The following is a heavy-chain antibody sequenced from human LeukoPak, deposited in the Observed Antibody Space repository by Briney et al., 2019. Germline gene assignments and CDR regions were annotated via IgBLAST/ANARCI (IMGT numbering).Heavy chain of an antibody. CDR1: GYTFTSYD. CDR2: MNPNSGNT. J-gene: IGHJ4*02. Sequence: GSVKVSCKASGYTFTSYDINGVRQAIGQGLEWMGWMNPNSGNTGYAQKFQGRATMTRNTSISTAYMELSSLRSEDTAVYYCARDRGFVVDYWGQGTLVTVSS. CDR3: ARDRGFVVDY. D-gene: IGHD2-15*01. V-gene: IGHV1-8*01.